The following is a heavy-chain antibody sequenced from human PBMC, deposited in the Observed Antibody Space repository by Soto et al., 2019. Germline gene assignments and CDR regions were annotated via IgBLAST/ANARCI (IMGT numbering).Heavy chain of an antibody. J-gene: IGHJ4*02. CDR3: ARDAPYSGSYYGAYC. CDR2: ISVYNGDT. CDR1: GYTFTSYG. V-gene: IGHV1-18*01. Sequence: QVQLVQSGAEVKKPGASVKVSCKASGYTFTSYGISWVRQAPGQGLEWMGWISVYNGDTNYAQNLQGRVTMTTDTSTSTAYMELRSLRSDDTAVYYCARDAPYSGSYYGAYCWGQGTLVTVSS. D-gene: IGHD1-26*01.